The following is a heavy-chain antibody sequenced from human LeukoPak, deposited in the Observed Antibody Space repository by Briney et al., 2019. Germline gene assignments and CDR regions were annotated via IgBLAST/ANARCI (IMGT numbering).Heavy chain of an antibody. D-gene: IGHD2-2*01. CDR3: VRVGYCSSSTCRNYFDY. CDR2: ISSSGSTI. J-gene: IGHJ4*02. CDR1: GFTFSSYE. V-gene: IGHV3-48*03. Sequence: GRSLRLSCAASGFTFSSYEMNWVRQAPGKGLEWVSYISSSGSTIYYADSVKGRFTISSDNARNSLYLQMNSLRAEDTAVYYCVRVGYCSSSTCRNYFDYWGQGTLVTVSS.